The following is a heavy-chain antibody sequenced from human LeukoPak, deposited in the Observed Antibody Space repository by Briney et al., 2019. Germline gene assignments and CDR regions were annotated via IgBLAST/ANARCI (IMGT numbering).Heavy chain of an antibody. CDR3: AKDGSRRLDP. J-gene: IGHJ5*02. D-gene: IGHD6-13*01. CDR2: ISSSGSTI. CDR1: GFTFSSYE. V-gene: IGHV3-48*03. Sequence: PGGSLRLSCAASGFTFSSYEMNWVRQAPGKGLEWVSYISSSGSTIYYADSVKGRFTISRDNSKNTLYLQMNSLRAEDTAVYYCAKDGSRRLDPWGQGTQVTVSS.